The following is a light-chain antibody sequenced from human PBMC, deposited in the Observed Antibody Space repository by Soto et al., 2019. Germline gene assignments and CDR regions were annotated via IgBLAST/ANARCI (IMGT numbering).Light chain of an antibody. V-gene: IGKV1-5*03. CDR1: QSISIR. Sequence: DIHMTQSPSTLSASVGDRVTITCRASQSISIRLDWYQQKPGRAHNLLIYGTSSLESGVPSRFSGSVSGTEFTPTISSLQPDYFATYYCQHYNDYSWTFGQGTKVEVK. J-gene: IGKJ1*01. CDR3: QHYNDYSWT. CDR2: GTS.